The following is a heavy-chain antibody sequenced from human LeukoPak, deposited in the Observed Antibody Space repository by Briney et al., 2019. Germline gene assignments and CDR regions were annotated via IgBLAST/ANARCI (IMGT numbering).Heavy chain of an antibody. D-gene: IGHD2-15*01. CDR2: IYTSGST. J-gene: IGHJ4*02. CDR1: GGSISSGSYY. Sequence: SQTLSLTCTVSGGSISSGSYYWSWIRQPAGKGLEWIGRIYTSGSTNYNPSLKSRVTISVDTSKNQFSLKLSSVTAADTAVYYCARAEDCSGGSCFFFAFWGQGNLVTVSS. CDR3: ARAEDCSGGSCFFFAF. V-gene: IGHV4-61*02.